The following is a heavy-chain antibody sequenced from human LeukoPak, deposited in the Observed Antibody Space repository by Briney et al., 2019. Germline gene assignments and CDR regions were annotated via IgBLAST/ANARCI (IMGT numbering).Heavy chain of an antibody. CDR1: GGSISSSSYY. CDR2: IYYSGST. V-gene: IGHV4-39*01. Sequence: SETLSLTCTVSGGSISSSSYYWGWIRQPPGKGLEWIGSIYYSGSTYYNPSLKSRVTISVDTSKNQFSLKLSPVTAADTAVYYCARQPAASPYYYYYGMDVWGQGTTVTVSS. CDR3: ARQPAASPYYYYYGMDV. D-gene: IGHD2-2*01. J-gene: IGHJ6*02.